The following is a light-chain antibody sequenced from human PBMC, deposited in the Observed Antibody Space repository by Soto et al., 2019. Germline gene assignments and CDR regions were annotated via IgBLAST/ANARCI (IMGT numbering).Light chain of an antibody. CDR3: SSYTSSSPVV. CDR2: EVS. CDR1: SSDVGGYNY. J-gene: IGLJ2*01. Sequence: QSALTQPASVSGSPGQSITISCTGTSSDVGGYNYVSWYQQHPGKAPKLMIYEVSNRPSGVSNRFSGSKSGNTASLTISGLQAEDEADYYCSSYTSSSPVVFGGGTQLTVL. V-gene: IGLV2-14*01.